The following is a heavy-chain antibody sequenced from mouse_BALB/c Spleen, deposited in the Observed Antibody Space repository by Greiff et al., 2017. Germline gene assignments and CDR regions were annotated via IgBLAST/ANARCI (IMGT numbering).Heavy chain of an antibody. V-gene: IGHV1-7*01. J-gene: IGHJ4*01. Sequence: QVQLQQSGAELAKPGASVKMSCKASGYTFTSYWMHWVKQRPGQGLEWIGYINPSTGYTEYNQKFKGKATLTVDTSSSTAYMQISSLTSEDSAVYYCTRGYYGAMDYWGQGTSVTVSS. CDR3: TRGYYGAMDY. CDR2: INPSTGYT. D-gene: IGHD1-1*01. CDR1: GYTFTSYW.